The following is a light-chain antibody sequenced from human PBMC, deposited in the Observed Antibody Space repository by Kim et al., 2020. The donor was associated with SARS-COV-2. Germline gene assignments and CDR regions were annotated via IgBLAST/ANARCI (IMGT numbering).Light chain of an antibody. Sequence: SYELTQPPSVSVAPGKTARITCGGNNIGRKSVHWYQQKPGQAPVLVIYYDSDRPSGIPERFSGSNSGNTATLTISRVEAGDEADYYCQVWDSSSDHGVFG. J-gene: IGLJ1*01. CDR2: YDS. V-gene: IGLV3-21*04. CDR3: QVWDSSSDHGV. CDR1: NIGRKS.